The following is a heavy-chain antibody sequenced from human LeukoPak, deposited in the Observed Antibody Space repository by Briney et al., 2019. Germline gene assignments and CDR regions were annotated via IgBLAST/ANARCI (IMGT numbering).Heavy chain of an antibody. J-gene: IGHJ1*01. CDR1: GGAFSNYA. D-gene: IGHD6-19*01. Sequence: ASVKVSCKASGGAFSNYAISWVRQAPGQGLEWMGAIIPIFGTANYAQKFQGRVTITADESTSTAYMELSSLRSEDTAVYYCARILSSSWYEYFHHWGQGTLVTVSS. CDR3: ARILSSSWYEYFHH. CDR2: IIPIFGTA. V-gene: IGHV1-69*01.